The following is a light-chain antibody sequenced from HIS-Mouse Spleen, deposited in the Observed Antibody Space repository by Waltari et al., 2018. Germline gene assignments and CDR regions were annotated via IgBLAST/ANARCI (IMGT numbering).Light chain of an antibody. J-gene: IGLJ3*02. CDR2: EGS. CDR3: CSYAGSSTWV. CDR1: SRDVGSYNL. Sequence: QSALTQPASVSGSPGQSIPISCTGTSRDVGSYNLFSWYQQHPGKAPKLMIYEGSKRPSGVSNRFSGSKSGNTASLTISGLQAEDEADYYCCSYAGSSTWVFGGGTKLTVL. V-gene: IGLV2-23*01.